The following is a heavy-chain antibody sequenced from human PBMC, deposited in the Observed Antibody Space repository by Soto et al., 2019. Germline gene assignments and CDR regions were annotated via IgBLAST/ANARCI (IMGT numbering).Heavy chain of an antibody. J-gene: IGHJ4*02. CDR2: ISWNSGSI. CDR3: AKDESCSGGSCYSFGGYFDY. V-gene: IGHV3-9*01. Sequence: HPGGSLRLSCAASGFTFDDYAMHWVRQAPGKGLEWVSGISWNSGSIGYADSVKGRFTISRDNAKNSLYLQMNSLRAEDTALYYCAKDESCSGGSCYSFGGYFDYWGQGTLVTVSS. CDR1: GFTFDDYA. D-gene: IGHD2-15*01.